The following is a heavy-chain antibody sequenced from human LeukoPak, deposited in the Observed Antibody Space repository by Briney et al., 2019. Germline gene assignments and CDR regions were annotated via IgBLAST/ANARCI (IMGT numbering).Heavy chain of an antibody. V-gene: IGHV4-59*11. Sequence: SETLSLTCTVSGASISSHYWSWIRQPPGKGLEWIAYISYSGSTNYNPSLKSRVTISVDTSKNQFSLKMISVTAADTAVYYCARVGGVPLGAFDIWGQGTLVIASS. J-gene: IGHJ3*02. CDR2: ISYSGST. CDR3: ARVGGVPLGAFDI. D-gene: IGHD3-16*01. CDR1: GASISSHY.